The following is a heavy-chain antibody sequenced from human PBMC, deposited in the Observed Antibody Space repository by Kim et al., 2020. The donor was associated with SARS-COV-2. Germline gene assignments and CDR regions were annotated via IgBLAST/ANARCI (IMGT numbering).Heavy chain of an antibody. CDR1: GFTFNNYA. J-gene: IGHJ1*01. V-gene: IGHV3-23*01. CDR2: IRDSGGST. D-gene: IGHD6-19*01. CDR3: AKVTSGSSGWFEYFQH. Sequence: GGSLRLSCAASGFTFNNYAMSWVRQAPGKGLEWVSGIRDSGGSTQYADSVKGRFSISRDNSKSTMYLQMDSLRAEDTAVYYCAKVTSGSSGWFEYFQHWGQGTLVTGSS.